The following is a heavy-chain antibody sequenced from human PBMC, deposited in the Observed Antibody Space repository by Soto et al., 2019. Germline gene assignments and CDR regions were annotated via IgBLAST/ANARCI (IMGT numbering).Heavy chain of an antibody. CDR1: GFTVSSYG. V-gene: IGHV3-30*03. CDR2: ISRDGGTK. Sequence: QVQLVESGGGVVQPGRSLRLSCAASGFTVSSYGMHWVRQAPGKGLEWVAVISRDGGTKYYADSVNGRFTISRDNSRNTLFLEMNSLRGDDMAVYYCTGEVASGYCGQGPLVTVSS. CDR3: TGEVASGY. D-gene: IGHD2-8*02. J-gene: IGHJ4*02.